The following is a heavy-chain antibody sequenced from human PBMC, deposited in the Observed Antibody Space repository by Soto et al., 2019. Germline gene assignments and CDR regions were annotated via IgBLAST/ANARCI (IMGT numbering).Heavy chain of an antibody. CDR1: GGSLSDFD. D-gene: IGHD6-6*01. J-gene: IGHJ4*02. Sequence: KTXXTLSLACTVSGGSLSDFDWSWIRQPPGKGLEWIGYIYYSGSTNYNPSLKSRVTISVDTSKNQFSLNLRSMSTADTDVYYCARVGGLAARTFDYWGPGTLGTVS. V-gene: IGHV4-59*01. CDR3: ARVGGLAARTFDY. CDR2: IYYSGST.